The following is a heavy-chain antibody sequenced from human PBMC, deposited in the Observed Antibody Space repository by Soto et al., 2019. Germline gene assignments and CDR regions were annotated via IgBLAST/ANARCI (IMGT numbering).Heavy chain of an antibody. CDR3: VKDQRGSNYGYFQY. CDR2: ISSDGNKK. J-gene: IGHJ1*01. Sequence: QVQLVESVGGVVQPGRSLRLSCAASGFTFSNYGMHWVRQAPGKGLEWVTLISSDGNKKYYGDSVKGRFTISRDNSQSTLSLHMDSLRPEDTAVYYCVKDQRGSNYGYFQYWGQGALVTVSS. CDR1: GFTFSNYG. D-gene: IGHD4-4*01. V-gene: IGHV3-30*18.